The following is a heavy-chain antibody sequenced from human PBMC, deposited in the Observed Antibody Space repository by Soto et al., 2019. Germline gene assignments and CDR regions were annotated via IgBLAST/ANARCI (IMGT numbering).Heavy chain of an antibody. CDR1: GGSISSYY. J-gene: IGHJ4*02. V-gene: IGHV4-59*08. CDR3: TRRYGPVFDY. Sequence: SETLSLTCTVSGGSISSYYWRWIRQPPGKGLEWIGYIYYSGSTNYNPSLKSRVTISVDTSKNQFSLKLSSVTAADTAVDYCTRRYGPVFDYWGQGTLVTVSS. CDR2: IYYSGST. D-gene: IGHD4-17*01.